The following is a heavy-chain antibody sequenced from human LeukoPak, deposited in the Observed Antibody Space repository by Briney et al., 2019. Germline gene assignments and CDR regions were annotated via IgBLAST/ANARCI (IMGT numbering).Heavy chain of an antibody. CDR2: IFPSGGEI. D-gene: IGHD2-8*02. J-gene: IGHJ4*02. CDR1: GVAFSSYS. V-gene: IGHV3-21*04. CDR3: ATYRQVLLPFES. Sequence: PGGSLRLSCAASGVAFSSYSMNWVRQPPGKGLGWVSSIFPSGGEIHYADSVRGRVTISRDNSKSTLSLQMNSLRAEDTAIYYCATYRQVLLPFESWGQGTLVTVSS.